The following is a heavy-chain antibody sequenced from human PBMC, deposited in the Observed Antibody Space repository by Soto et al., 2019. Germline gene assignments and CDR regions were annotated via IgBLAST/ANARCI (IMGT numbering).Heavy chain of an antibody. V-gene: IGHV1-69*01. D-gene: IGHD3-22*01. CDR2: SIPIVGTA. Sequence: SVKVACQGAAGTLSSYASTWGRQAPGQGLEWMGGSIPIVGTANYAQKFQGRVTITADESTSTAYMELSSLRSEDTAVYYCARDDARTYYYASSAYYYGGRFDPCGQRTLVTVSS. CDR1: AGTLSSYA. J-gene: IGHJ5*02. CDR3: ARDDARTYYYASSAYYYGGRFDP.